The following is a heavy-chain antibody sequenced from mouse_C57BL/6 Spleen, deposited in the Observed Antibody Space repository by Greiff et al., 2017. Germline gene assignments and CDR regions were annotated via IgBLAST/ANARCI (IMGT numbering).Heavy chain of an antibody. J-gene: IGHJ2*01. CDR1: GYAFSSSW. D-gene: IGHD2-1*01. V-gene: IGHV1-82*01. Sequence: QVQLKESGPELVKPGASVKISCKASGYAFSSSWMNWVKQRPGKGLEWIGRIYPGDGDTNYNGKFKGKATLTADKSSSTAYMQLSSLTSEDSAVYFCARCPYGNYGYFDYWRQGTTLTVSS. CDR2: IYPGDGDT. CDR3: ARCPYGNYGYFDY.